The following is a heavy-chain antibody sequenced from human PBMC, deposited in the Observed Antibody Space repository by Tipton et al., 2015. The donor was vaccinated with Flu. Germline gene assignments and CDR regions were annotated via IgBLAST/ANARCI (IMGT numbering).Heavy chain of an antibody. CDR3: ARLDWKSGSVVGPHDAFDI. CDR1: AYSFTTHW. Sequence: MQLVQYGAEVKKPGESLKISCKGSAYSFTTHWIAWMRQMPGKGLEWMGIIYPGDSDTRYSPSYQGQVTISANNSINNAYLQWSSLKSSDTAMYDCARLDWKSGSVVGPHDAFDIWRQGTVVPVFS. J-gene: IGHJ3*02. V-gene: IGHV5-51*01. D-gene: IGHD3-10*01. CDR2: IYPGDSDT.